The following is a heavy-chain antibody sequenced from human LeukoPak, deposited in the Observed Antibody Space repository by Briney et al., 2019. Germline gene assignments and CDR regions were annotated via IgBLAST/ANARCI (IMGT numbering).Heavy chain of an antibody. CDR1: GFTFSSYW. V-gene: IGHV3-7*03. J-gene: IGHJ4*02. Sequence: GGSLRLSCAASGFTFSSYWMSWVRQAPGKGLEWVANIKQDGSAKYYVDSVKGRFTISRDNDKNSLYLQMNSLRAEDAAVYYCARARYYYDSNGYYYFDYWGQGTLVTVSS. D-gene: IGHD3-22*01. CDR2: IKQDGSAK. CDR3: ARARYYYDSNGYYYFDY.